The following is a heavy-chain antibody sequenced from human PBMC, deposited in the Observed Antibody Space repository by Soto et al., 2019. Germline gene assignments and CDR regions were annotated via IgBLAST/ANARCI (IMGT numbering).Heavy chain of an antibody. D-gene: IGHD3-10*01. V-gene: IGHV3-23*01. Sequence: EVQLLESGGGLVQPGGSLRLSCAASGFTFSSYAMSWVRQAPGKGLEWVSAISGSGGSTYYAESVKGRFTISRDNSKNTLNLQMNSLRAEDTAVYYCAKDYYGSGAINWVDPWGQGTLVTFSS. CDR3: AKDYYGSGAINWVDP. J-gene: IGHJ5*02. CDR2: ISGSGGST. CDR1: GFTFSSYA.